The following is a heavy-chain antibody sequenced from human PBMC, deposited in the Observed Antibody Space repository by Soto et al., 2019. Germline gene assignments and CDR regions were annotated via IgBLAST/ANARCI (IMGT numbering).Heavy chain of an antibody. CDR2: VSGSGDGT. CDR1: GFTFSNYA. CDR3: AKGVPGIAVAGTGYFHP. D-gene: IGHD6-19*01. Sequence: EVQLLESGGGLVQPGGSLRLSCAASGFTFSNYAMCWVRQPPGKALERVSDVSGSGDGTYYADSVKGRFTISRDNSKNTLYLQMSCLRAEDTAVYYCAKGVPGIAVAGTGYFHPWGQGTLVTVSS. J-gene: IGHJ1*01. V-gene: IGHV3-23*01.